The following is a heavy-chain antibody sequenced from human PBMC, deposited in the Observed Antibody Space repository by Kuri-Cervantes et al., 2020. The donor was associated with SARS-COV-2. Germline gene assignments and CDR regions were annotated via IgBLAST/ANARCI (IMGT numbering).Heavy chain of an antibody. V-gene: IGHV4-59*01. CDR3: ARWPSWSGSIDY. D-gene: IGHD3-3*01. CDR1: GGSISSYY. Sequence: GSLRLSCTVSGGSISSYYWSWIRQPPGKGLEWIGYIYYSGSTNYNPSLKSRVTISVDTSKNQFSLKLGSVTAADTAVYYCARWPSWSGSIDYWGQGTLVTVSS. J-gene: IGHJ4*02. CDR2: IYYSGST.